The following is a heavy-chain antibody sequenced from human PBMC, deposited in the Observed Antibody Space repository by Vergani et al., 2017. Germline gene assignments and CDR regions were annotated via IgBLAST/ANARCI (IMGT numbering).Heavy chain of an antibody. V-gene: IGHV4-59*01. Sequence: QVQLQESGPGLVKPSETLSLICNVSGSSMSHKYWTWIRQSPGKAPEWIGYTYYTASTRYNPSLESRVTISVDMSKIQFSLKLTSVTSADTAVYYCATIGYRRWGYYFDYWGQGILVTVSS. CDR2: TYYTAST. J-gene: IGHJ4*02. D-gene: IGHD2-2*02. CDR1: GSSMSHKY. CDR3: ATIGYRRWGYYFDY.